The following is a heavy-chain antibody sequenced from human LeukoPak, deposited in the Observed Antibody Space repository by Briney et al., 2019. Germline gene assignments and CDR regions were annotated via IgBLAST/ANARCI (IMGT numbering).Heavy chain of an antibody. Sequence: GGSLRLSCAASGFTFSTYSMNWVRQAPGKGLEWVSSISSSSSNTYYADSVKGRFTISRDNAKNSLYLQMNSLRAEDTAVYYCVRARGSGWHGDYWGQGTLVTVSS. CDR2: ISSSSSNT. CDR1: GFTFSTYS. V-gene: IGHV3-21*01. J-gene: IGHJ4*02. CDR3: VRARGSGWHGDY. D-gene: IGHD6-19*01.